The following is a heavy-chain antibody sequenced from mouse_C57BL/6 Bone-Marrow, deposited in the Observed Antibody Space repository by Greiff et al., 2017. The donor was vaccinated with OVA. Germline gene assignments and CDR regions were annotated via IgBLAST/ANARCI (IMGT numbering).Heavy chain of an antibody. CDR1: GFTFSSYG. J-gene: IGHJ3*01. CDR3: ASCTAWFAY. Sequence: EVHLVESGGDLVKPGGSLKLSCAASGFTFSSYGMSWVRQTPDKRLEWVATISSGGSYTYYQDSVKGRFTISRDNAKNTLYLQMSSLKSEDTAMYYCASCTAWFAYWGQGTLVTVSA. V-gene: IGHV5-6*01. CDR2: ISSGGSYT.